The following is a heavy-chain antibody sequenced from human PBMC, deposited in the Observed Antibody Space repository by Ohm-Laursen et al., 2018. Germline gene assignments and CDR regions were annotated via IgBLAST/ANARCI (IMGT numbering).Heavy chain of an antibody. CDR2: IYYSGST. CDR1: GGSISSYY. CDR3: ATGNSSGRDFDY. J-gene: IGHJ4*02. Sequence: TLSLTCTVSGGSISSYYWSWIRQPPGKGLEWIGYIYYSGSTYNNPSLKSRVTISVDTSKNQFSLKLSSVTAADTAVYYCATGNSSGRDFDYWGQGTLVTVSS. V-gene: IGHV4-59*04. D-gene: IGHD6-19*01.